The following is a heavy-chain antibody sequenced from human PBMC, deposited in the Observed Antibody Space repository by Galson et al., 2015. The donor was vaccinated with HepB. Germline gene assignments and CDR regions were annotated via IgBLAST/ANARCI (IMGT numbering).Heavy chain of an antibody. CDR1: GYTFTSYA. Sequence: SVKVSCKASGYTFTSYAMNWVRQAPGQGLEWMGWINTNTGNPTYAQGFTGRFVFSLDTSVSTAYLQISSLKAEDTAVYYCARNYQLLRDTNFDYWGQGTLVTVSS. J-gene: IGHJ4*02. V-gene: IGHV7-4-1*02. D-gene: IGHD2-2*01. CDR3: ARNYQLLRDTNFDY. CDR2: INTNTGNP.